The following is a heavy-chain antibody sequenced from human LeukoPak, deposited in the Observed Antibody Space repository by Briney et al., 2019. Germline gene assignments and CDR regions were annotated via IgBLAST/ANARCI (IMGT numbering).Heavy chain of an antibody. CDR2: NYPGDSDT. CDR3: ARPYQLLSYRDDAFDI. J-gene: IGHJ3*02. Sequence: RGESLKISCKGSGYTFSNYWIGWVRQMPGKGLEWMGINYPGDSDTRYSPSFQGQVTISADKSISTAYLQWSSLQASDTAMYYCARPYQLLSYRDDAFDIWGQGTMVTVSS. D-gene: IGHD2-2*01. CDR1: GYTFSNYW. V-gene: IGHV5-51*01.